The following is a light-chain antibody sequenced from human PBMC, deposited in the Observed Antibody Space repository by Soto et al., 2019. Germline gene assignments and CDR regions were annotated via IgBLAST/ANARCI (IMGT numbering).Light chain of an antibody. Sequence: ETVLTQSPATLSLSPGERATLSCRASQSISSYLAWYQQKPGQAPRLLIYGASNRATGIPARFSGSGSGTDFTLTISSLEPEDFAVYYCQQRFTWPSFGPGTKVDIK. J-gene: IGKJ3*01. CDR3: QQRFTWPS. V-gene: IGKV3-11*01. CDR1: QSISSY. CDR2: GAS.